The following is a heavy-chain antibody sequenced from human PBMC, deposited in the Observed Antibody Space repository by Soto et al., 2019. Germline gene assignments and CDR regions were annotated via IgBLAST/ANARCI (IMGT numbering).Heavy chain of an antibody. Sequence: QVQLVESGGGVVQPGRSLRLSCAASGFIFSSYGMHWVRQAPGKGLEWVAVISYDGSDKYYADSVKGRFTVSRDNAKNTLNLQMNSLIVEDTAVYYCAKDEGMVTDGAFDYWGQGTLVTVST. V-gene: IGHV3-30*18. CDR2: ISYDGSDK. CDR3: AKDEGMVTDGAFDY. J-gene: IGHJ4*02. CDR1: GFIFSSYG. D-gene: IGHD2-8*01.